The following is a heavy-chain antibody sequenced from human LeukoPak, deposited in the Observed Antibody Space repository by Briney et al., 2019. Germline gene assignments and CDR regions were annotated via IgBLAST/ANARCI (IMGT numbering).Heavy chain of an antibody. CDR2: IIPILGIA. J-gene: IGHJ4*02. CDR3: ARGGSYGDPTFDY. V-gene: IGHV1-69*04. CDR1: GGTFSSYA. D-gene: IGHD4-17*01. Sequence: GASVKVSCKASGGTFSSYAISWVRQAPGQGLEWRGRIIPILGIANYAQKFQGRVTITADKSTSTAYMELRSLRSEDTAVYYCARGGSYGDPTFDYWGQGTLVTVSS.